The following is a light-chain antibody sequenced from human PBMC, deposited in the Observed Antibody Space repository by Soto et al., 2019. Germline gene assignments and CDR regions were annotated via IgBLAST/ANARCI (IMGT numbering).Light chain of an antibody. J-gene: IGKJ4*01. V-gene: IGKV3-15*01. CDR2: GAS. CDR1: QSVGSY. Sequence: EIVMTQSPATLSVSLGDRATLSCRASQSVGSYLAWYQQKPGQAPRLLIYGASTRATGIPARFSGSGSETDFTLTISSLQSEDFAVYYCQHYGTSGLTFGGGTKVEI. CDR3: QHYGTSGLT.